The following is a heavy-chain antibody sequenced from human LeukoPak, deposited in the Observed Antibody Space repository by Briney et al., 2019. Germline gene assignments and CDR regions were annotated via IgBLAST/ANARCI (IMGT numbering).Heavy chain of an antibody. V-gene: IGHV4-34*01. CDR1: GGSFSGYY. D-gene: IGHD3-10*01. J-gene: IGHJ6*04. CDR3: ARGRNYYGSGSYPNYYYYGMDA. CDR2: INHSGST. Sequence: TSETLSLTCAVYGGSFSGYYWSWIRQPPGKGLEWIGEINHSGSTNYNPSLKSRVTISVDTSKNQFSLKLSSVTAADTAVYYCARGRNYYGSGSYPNYYYYGMDAWGKGTTVTVSS.